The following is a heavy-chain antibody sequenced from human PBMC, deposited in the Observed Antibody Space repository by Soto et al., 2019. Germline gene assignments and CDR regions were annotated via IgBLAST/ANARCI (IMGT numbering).Heavy chain of an antibody. Sequence: GGSLRLSCAASGFTFSNAWMNWVRQAPGKGLEWVGRIKSKTDGGTTDYAAPVKGRFTISRDDSKNTLYLQMNSLKTDDTAVYYCTTDRAQSITMIVVVITHYGMDVWGQGTTVTVSS. J-gene: IGHJ6*02. CDR1: GFTFSNAW. V-gene: IGHV3-15*07. D-gene: IGHD3-22*01. CDR2: IKSKTDGGTT. CDR3: TTDRAQSITMIVVVITHYGMDV.